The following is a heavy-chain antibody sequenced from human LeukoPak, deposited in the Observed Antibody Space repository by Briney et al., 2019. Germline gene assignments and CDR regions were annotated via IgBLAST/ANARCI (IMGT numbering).Heavy chain of an antibody. D-gene: IGHD5-24*01. CDR2: ISYDGSNK. CDR1: GFTFSNFG. J-gene: IGHJ4*02. V-gene: IGHV3-30-3*01. CDR3: ARDKYGYNTPIDY. Sequence: GGSLRLSCAASGFTFSNFGMYWVRQAPGEGLEWVEVISYDGSNKYHADSVKGRFTISRDNSKNTLYLQMNSLRLEDTAVYYCARDKYGYNTPIDYWGQGTLVTVCS.